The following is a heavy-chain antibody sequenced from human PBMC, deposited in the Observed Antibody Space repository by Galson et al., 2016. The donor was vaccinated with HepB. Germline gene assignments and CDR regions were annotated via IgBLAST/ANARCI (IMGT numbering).Heavy chain of an antibody. Sequence: SLRLSCAGSGLTFSNNWMTWVRQAPGRGLEWVAYINQDGSNKAYVGSVKGRFTVSRDNAKNSLNLQMNSLRVEDTAVYYCAVYGNTRPSRSFGPWGQGTLVTVSS. V-gene: IGHV3-7*03. CDR1: GLTFSNNW. J-gene: IGHJ5*02. D-gene: IGHD2-8*01. CDR2: INQDGSNK. CDR3: AVYGNTRPSRSFGP.